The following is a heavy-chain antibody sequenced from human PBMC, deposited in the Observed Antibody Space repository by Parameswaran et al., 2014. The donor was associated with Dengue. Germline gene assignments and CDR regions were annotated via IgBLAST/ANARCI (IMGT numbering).Heavy chain of an antibody. CDR3: ANWGPGAFDI. J-gene: IGHJ3*02. CDR2: ISWNSGSI. Sequence: WIRQPPGKGLEWVSGISWNSGSIGYADSVKGRFTISRDNAKNSLYLQMNSLRAEDTALYYCANWGPGAFDIWGQGTMVTVSS. D-gene: IGHD3-16*01. V-gene: IGHV3-9*01.